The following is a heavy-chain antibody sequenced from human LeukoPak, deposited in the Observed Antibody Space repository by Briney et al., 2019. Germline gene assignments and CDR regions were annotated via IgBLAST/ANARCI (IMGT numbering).Heavy chain of an antibody. V-gene: IGHV1-46*01. CDR3: ARDVEIGDFGVVTSPDV. CDR1: GYTFTSYY. Sequence: ASVKVSCKASGYTFTSYYMHWVRQAPGQGLEWMGIINPGGGSTSYAQKFQGRVTMTRDMSTSTVYMELSSLRSEDTAVYYCARDVEIGDFGVVTSPDVWGKGTTVTVSS. J-gene: IGHJ6*04. CDR2: INPGGGST. D-gene: IGHD3-3*01.